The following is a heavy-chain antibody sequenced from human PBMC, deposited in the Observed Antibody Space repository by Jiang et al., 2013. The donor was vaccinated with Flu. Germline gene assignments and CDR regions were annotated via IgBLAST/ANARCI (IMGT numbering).Heavy chain of an antibody. CDR3: ARDTLQSTVATYEPLDF. V-gene: IGHV1-69*04. Sequence: EVKKPGSSVRVSCKASGGSLSRHGVSWVRQAPGQGLEWMGRIIPIIDVANYAQKFQDRVRLTTDRSTTTVYLEVNNLRSDDTAVYYCARDTLQSTVATYEPLDFWGQGTLVTVSS. CDR2: IIPIIDVA. D-gene: IGHD6-19*01. J-gene: IGHJ3*01. CDR1: GGSLSRHG.